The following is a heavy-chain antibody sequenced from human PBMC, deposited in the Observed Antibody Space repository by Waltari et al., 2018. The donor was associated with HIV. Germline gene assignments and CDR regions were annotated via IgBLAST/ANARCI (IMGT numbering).Heavy chain of an antibody. CDR2: ISGSGGST. CDR1: GFTFTSNA. D-gene: IGHD5-12*01. J-gene: IGHJ4*02. CDR3: AKDAPALRRDVEMATMSPKPYYFDS. Sequence: EVQLLESGGGLVQPGGSLRLSCAASGFTFTSNAMSWARQAPGQGLEWVSAISGSGGSTYYADSVKGRFTISRDDPKITLYLKMNSLRAEDSAVYYCAKDAPALRRDVEMATMSPKPYYFDSWGQGTLVTVSS. V-gene: IGHV3-23*01.